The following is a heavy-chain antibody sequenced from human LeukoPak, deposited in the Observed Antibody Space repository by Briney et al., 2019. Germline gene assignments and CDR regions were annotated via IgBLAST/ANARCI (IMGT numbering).Heavy chain of an antibody. D-gene: IGHD1-7*01. Sequence: PGGSLRLSCAASGFTFSNYGMHWVRQAPGKGLEWVAVIWYDGSNKYYADSVKGRFTISRGNSKNTLYLQMNSLRAEDTAVYYCAKDGDLTGTIDYWGQGTLVTVFS. CDR3: AKDGDLTGTIDY. CDR1: GFTFSNYG. J-gene: IGHJ4*02. CDR2: IWYDGSNK. V-gene: IGHV3-33*06.